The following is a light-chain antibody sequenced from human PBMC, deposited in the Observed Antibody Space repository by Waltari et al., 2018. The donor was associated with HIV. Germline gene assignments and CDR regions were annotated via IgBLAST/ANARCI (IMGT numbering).Light chain of an antibody. V-gene: IGLV1-44*01. J-gene: IGLJ3*02. Sequence: QSVMTQPPSESGTPGQRVTIACSGSSSNIGTNAVNWSQQLPGPAPKLLIYKSNERSSGVPDRFSASKSGASASLAISGLQSEDEAVYYCAAWDDSLNEVFGGGTKLTVL. CDR1: SSNIGTNA. CDR3: AAWDDSLNEV. CDR2: KSN.